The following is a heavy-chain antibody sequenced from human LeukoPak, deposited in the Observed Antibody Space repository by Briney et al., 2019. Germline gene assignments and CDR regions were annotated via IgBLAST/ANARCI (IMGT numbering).Heavy chain of an antibody. J-gene: IGHJ4*02. CDR1: GGSISSGDYY. V-gene: IGHV4-30-4*01. Sequence: PSETLSLTCTVSGGSISSGDYYWSWIRQPPGKGLEWIGYIYYSGSTYYNPSLKSRVTISVDTSKNQFSLKLSSVPAADTAVYYCAGYCSSTSCFGSFDYWGQGTLVTVSS. CDR3: AGYCSSTSCFGSFDY. CDR2: IYYSGST. D-gene: IGHD2-2*01.